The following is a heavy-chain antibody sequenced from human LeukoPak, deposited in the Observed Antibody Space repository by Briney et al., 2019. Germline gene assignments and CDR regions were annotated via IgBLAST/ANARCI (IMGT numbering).Heavy chain of an antibody. D-gene: IGHD6-6*01. V-gene: IGHV4-38-2*02. J-gene: IGHJ4*02. CDR2: IYHSGST. CDR3: ARALSIAARPFDY. CDR1: GYSISSGYY. Sequence: SETLSLTCTVSGYSISSGYYWGWIRQPPGKGLEWIGSIYHSGSTYYNPSLKSRVTISVDTSKNQFSLKLSSVTAADTAVYYCARALSIAARPFDYWGQGTLVTVSS.